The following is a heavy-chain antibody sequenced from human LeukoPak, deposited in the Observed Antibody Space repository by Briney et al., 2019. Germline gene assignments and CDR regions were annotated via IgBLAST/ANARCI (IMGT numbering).Heavy chain of an antibody. CDR2: INPNSGGT. J-gene: IGHJ4*02. Sequence: EASVNVSCKSSGYTFTGYYMHWVRQAPGQGLEWMGWINPNSGGTNYAQKFQGRVTMTRDTSISTAYMELSRLRSDDTAVYYCARGPHPILKYDSSGYRFDYWGQGTLVTVSS. V-gene: IGHV1-2*02. CDR1: GYTFTGYY. CDR3: ARGPHPILKYDSSGYRFDY. D-gene: IGHD3-22*01.